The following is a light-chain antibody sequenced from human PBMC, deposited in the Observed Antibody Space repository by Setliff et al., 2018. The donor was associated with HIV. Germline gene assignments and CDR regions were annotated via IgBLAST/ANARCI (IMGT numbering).Light chain of an antibody. CDR1: NMGSKS. V-gene: IGLV3-21*04. Sequence: SYELTQPPSVSVAPGETASITCGGNNMGSKSVHWYQQKPGQAPVLVIYYDSDRPSGIPERFSGSNSGNTATLTISRVEAGDEADYYCQVWDSSSDHYVFGTGTKVTVL. CDR2: YDS. CDR3: QVWDSSSDHYV. J-gene: IGLJ1*01.